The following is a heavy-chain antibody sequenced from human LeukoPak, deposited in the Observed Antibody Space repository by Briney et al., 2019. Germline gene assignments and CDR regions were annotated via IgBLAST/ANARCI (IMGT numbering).Heavy chain of an antibody. Sequence: GGSLRLSCAASGFTFSSYAMSWVRQAPGKGLEWVSSISSGSIYIYYEDSVKGRFSVSRDNAKNSLYLQVNSLRAEDTAVYYCARTPGGDDSGYYHWYFDLWGRGTLVTVSS. D-gene: IGHD3-22*01. J-gene: IGHJ2*01. CDR2: ISSGSIYI. V-gene: IGHV3-21*01. CDR3: ARTPGGDDSGYYHWYFDL. CDR1: GFTFSSYA.